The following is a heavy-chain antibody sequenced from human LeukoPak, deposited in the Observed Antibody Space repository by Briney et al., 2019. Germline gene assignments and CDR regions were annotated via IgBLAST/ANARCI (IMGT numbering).Heavy chain of an antibody. CDR1: GFTFSSYA. D-gene: IGHD6-13*01. CDR3: AKNLEIAAAGDWGDYYYYYMDV. Sequence: PGGSLRLSCAASGFTFSSYAMSWVRQAPGKGLEWVSAISGSGGSTYYADSVKGRFTISRDNSKNTLYLQMNSVTAEDTAVYHCAKNLEIAAAGDWGDYYYYYMDVWGKGTTVTVSS. J-gene: IGHJ6*03. CDR2: ISGSGGST. V-gene: IGHV3-23*01.